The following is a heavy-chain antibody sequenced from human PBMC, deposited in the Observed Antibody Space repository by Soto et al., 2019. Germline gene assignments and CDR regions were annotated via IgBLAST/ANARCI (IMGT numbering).Heavy chain of an antibody. J-gene: IGHJ4*02. CDR1: GYTFTSYA. Sequence: QVQLVQSGAEVKKPGASVKVSCKASGYTFTSYAMHWVRQAPGQRLEWMGWINAGNGNTKYSQKFQGRVTITRDTSASXAXXXXXXXXXEXXXXXXXXXXILGSGWFDYWGQGTLVTVSS. CDR2: INAGNGNT. D-gene: IGHD6-19*01. V-gene: IGHV1-3*01. CDR3: XXXILGSGWFDY.